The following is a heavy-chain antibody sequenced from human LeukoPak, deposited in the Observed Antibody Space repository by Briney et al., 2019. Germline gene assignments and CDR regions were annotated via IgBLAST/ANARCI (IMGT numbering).Heavy chain of an antibody. Sequence: PGGSLRLSCAASGFTFSSYAMSWVRQAPGKGLEWVSAISGSGGSTYYADSVKGRFTISRDNAKNSLYLQMNSLRAEDTAVYYCARGDTISDFDYWGQGTLVTVSS. CDR3: ARGDTISDFDY. CDR1: GFTFSSYA. CDR2: ISGSGGST. D-gene: IGHD3-3*01. J-gene: IGHJ4*02. V-gene: IGHV3-23*01.